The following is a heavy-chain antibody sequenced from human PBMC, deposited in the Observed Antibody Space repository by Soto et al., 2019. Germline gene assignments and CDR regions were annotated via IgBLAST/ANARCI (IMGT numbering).Heavy chain of an antibody. CDR3: ASGDYYDSSGYYSQHYYYGMDV. CDR2: IWYDGSNK. V-gene: IGHV3-33*01. Sequence: GGSLRLSCAASGFTFSSYGMHWVRQAPGKGLEWVAVIWYDGSNKYYADSVKGRFTISRDNSKNTLYLQMNSLRAEDTAVYYCASGDYYDSSGYYSQHYYYGMDVWGQGTTVTVSS. D-gene: IGHD3-22*01. CDR1: GFTFSSYG. J-gene: IGHJ6*02.